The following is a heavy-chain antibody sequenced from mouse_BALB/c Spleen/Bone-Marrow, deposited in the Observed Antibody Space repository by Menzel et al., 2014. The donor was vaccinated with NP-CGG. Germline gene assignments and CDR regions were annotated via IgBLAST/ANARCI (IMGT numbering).Heavy chain of an antibody. CDR2: VWSDGSS. CDR1: GFSLTTYV. CDR3: ATSLLRPAMDY. Sequence: VQLQESGPGLVAPSQSLSITCTVSGFSLTTYVLHWVRQPPGKALEWLGMVWSDGSSNYNSALKSRPSIRKQNSNSQVFIKMSSLPTDHTAMYYGATSLLRPAMDYWGQGTSVTVSS. V-gene: IGHV2-6*02. D-gene: IGHD1-2*01. J-gene: IGHJ4*01.